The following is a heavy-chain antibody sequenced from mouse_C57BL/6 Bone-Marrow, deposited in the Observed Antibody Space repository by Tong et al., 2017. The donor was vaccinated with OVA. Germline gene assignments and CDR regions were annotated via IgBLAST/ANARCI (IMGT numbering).Heavy chain of an antibody. J-gene: IGHJ3*01. CDR3: ARDFSNPFAY. D-gene: IGHD2-5*01. Sequence: EVQLQESGGGLVQSGRSLRLSCATSGFTFSDFYMEWVRQAPGKGLEWIAASRNKANDYTTEYSASVKGRFIVSRDTSQSILYLQMNALRAEDTAIYYCARDFSNPFAYWGQGTLVTVSA. V-gene: IGHV7-1*01. CDR1: GFTFSDFY. CDR2: SRNKANDYTT.